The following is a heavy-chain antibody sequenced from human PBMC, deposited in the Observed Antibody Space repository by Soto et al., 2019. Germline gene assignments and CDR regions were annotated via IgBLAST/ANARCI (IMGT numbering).Heavy chain of an antibody. J-gene: IGHJ4*02. CDR1: GFTFSSYA. V-gene: IGHV3-30-3*01. D-gene: IGHD1-26*01. CDR3: ARGRGELLLDY. Sequence: QVQLVESGGGVVQPGRSLRLSCAASGFTFSSYAMHWVRQAPGKGLEWVAVISYDGSNKYYADSVKGRFTISRDNSKNTLYMQMTSLRAEDTAVYYCARGRGELLLDYWGQGTLVTVSS. CDR2: ISYDGSNK.